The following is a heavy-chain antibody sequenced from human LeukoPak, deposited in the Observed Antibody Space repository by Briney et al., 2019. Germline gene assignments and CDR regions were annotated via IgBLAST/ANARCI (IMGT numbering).Heavy chain of an antibody. Sequence: ASVKVSCKASGYTFTGYYMHWVRQAPGQGLEWMGRINPNSGGTNYAQKFQGRVTMTRDTSISTAYMELTSLRYEDTAVYYCARESYGSGWTPFDFWGQGTLVTVSS. CDR3: ARESYGSGWTPFDF. CDR2: INPNSGGT. V-gene: IGHV1-2*06. J-gene: IGHJ4*02. CDR1: GYTFTGYY. D-gene: IGHD6-19*01.